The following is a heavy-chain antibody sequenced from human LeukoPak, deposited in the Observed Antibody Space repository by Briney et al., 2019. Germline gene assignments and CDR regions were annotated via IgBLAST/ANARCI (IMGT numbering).Heavy chain of an antibody. D-gene: IGHD3-10*01. V-gene: IGHV4-61*02. J-gene: IGHJ4*02. Sequence: SQTLSLTCTVSGGSISSGSYYWSWIRQPAGKGLEWIGRIYTSGSTNYNPSLKSRVTISVDTSKNQFSLKLSSVTAADTAVYYCASYDYGSGTYYFDYWGQGTLVTVSS. CDR3: ASYDYGSGTYYFDY. CDR1: GGSISSGSYY. CDR2: IYTSGST.